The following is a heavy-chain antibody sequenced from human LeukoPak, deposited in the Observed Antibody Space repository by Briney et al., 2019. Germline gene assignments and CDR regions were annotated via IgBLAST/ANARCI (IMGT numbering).Heavy chain of an antibody. Sequence: GGSLRLSCAASGFTFTTYWMSWVRQAPGKGLEWVANMKPDGSEIFYVDSVKGRFTISRDNAMNTLYLQMNSLRAEDTAVYYCARDRGWRLLDYWGQGTLVTVSS. V-gene: IGHV3-7*01. D-gene: IGHD6-25*01. CDR1: GFTFTTYW. J-gene: IGHJ4*02. CDR3: ARDRGWRLLDY. CDR2: MKPDGSEI.